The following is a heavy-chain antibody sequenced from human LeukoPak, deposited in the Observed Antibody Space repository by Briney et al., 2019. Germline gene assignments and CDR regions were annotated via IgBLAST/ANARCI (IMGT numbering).Heavy chain of an antibody. J-gene: IGHJ4*02. CDR2: ISYDGSDK. V-gene: IGHV3-30*18. CDR3: AKDLVGSSWSHGFDY. CDR1: GFTFTRYG. D-gene: IGHD6-13*01. Sequence: SGGSLRLSCAASGFTFTRYGMHWVRQAPGKGLEWVAVISYDGSDKAYADSVKGRITNSRDNSKNTLYLQMNSLRAEDTAVYYCAKDLVGSSWSHGFDYWGQGTLVTVSS.